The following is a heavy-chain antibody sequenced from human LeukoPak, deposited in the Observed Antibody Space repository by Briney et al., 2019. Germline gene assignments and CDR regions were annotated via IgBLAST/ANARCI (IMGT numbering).Heavy chain of an antibody. Sequence: GASVKVSCKASGGTFSGYAISWVRQAPGQGLEWMGRIIPILGIVNFAQKFQGRVTITADKSTSTAYMELSSLRSEDTAVYYCARSARGAPGDAFDIWGQGTMVTVSS. CDR3: ARSARGAPGDAFDI. CDR2: IIPILGIV. J-gene: IGHJ3*02. D-gene: IGHD3-10*01. CDR1: GGTFSGYA. V-gene: IGHV1-69*04.